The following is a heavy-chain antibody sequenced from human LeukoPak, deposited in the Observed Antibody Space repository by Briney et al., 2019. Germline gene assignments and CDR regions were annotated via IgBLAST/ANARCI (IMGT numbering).Heavy chain of an antibody. V-gene: IGHV4-59*01. CDR3: ARDGCSSTSCYESLTGGPVPYYFDY. J-gene: IGHJ4*02. CDR2: IYYSGRT. CDR1: SGSISSYY. Sequence: PSETLSLTCTVSSGSISSYYWSWIRQPPGKGLEWVGYIYYSGRTNYNPSLKSRVTISEDTSKNQFSLKLSSVTAADTAVYYCARDGCSSTSCYESLTGGPVPYYFDYWGQGTLVTVSS. D-gene: IGHD2-2*01.